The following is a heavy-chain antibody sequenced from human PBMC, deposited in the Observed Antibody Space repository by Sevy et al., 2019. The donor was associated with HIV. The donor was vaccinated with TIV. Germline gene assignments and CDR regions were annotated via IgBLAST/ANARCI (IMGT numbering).Heavy chain of an antibody. J-gene: IGHJ4*02. CDR2: IRFDASTK. Sequence: GGSLRLSCAASGFTFSNYGMHWVRQAPGKGLEWVALIRFDASTKYYKDSVKGRFTVSRDNAKNILYLQMNSLRPEDRAVYYCAKDLTGRYTSSSGDFDYWGQGTLVTVSS. V-gene: IGHV3-30*02. D-gene: IGHD6-6*01. CDR3: AKDLTGRYTSSSGDFDY. CDR1: GFTFSNYG.